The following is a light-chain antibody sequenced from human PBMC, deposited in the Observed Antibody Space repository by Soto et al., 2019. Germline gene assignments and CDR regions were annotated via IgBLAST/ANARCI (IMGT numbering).Light chain of an antibody. CDR1: QSINSH. Sequence: EIVLTQSPTTLSLSPGESATLSCRASQSINSHLAWYQQKPGQAPRLLMYDASNRATDIPARFSGSGSGTDFTLTISSLDPEDFAVYYCQQRSNWPLTFGGGTKVEIK. CDR2: DAS. J-gene: IGKJ4*01. V-gene: IGKV3-11*01. CDR3: QQRSNWPLT.